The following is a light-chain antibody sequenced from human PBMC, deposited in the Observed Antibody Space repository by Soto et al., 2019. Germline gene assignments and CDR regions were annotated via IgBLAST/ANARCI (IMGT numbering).Light chain of an antibody. Sequence: QSALTQPASVSGSPGQSITISCTGTSSDVGGYNYVSWYQQHPGKAPKLMIYDVSNRPSGVSNRFSGSKSGNTASLTISGLQAEDEADDYCSSYTSSSSVVFG. J-gene: IGLJ2*01. CDR2: DVS. CDR3: SSYTSSSSVV. V-gene: IGLV2-14*01. CDR1: SSDVGGYNY.